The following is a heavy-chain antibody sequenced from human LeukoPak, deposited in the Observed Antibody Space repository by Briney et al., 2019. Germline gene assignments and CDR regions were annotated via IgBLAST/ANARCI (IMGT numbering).Heavy chain of an antibody. CDR3: AKFSYGDYVA. Sequence: GRSLRLSCAASGFTFSKNGMHWVRQAPGKGLEWVAFIRHDESNKYYADSAKGRFTISRDNSKNTLSLQMNSLRPDDTAVYYCAKFSYGDYVAWGQGTLVIVSS. D-gene: IGHD4-17*01. CDR2: IRHDESNK. V-gene: IGHV3-30*02. CDR1: GFTFSKNG. J-gene: IGHJ5*02.